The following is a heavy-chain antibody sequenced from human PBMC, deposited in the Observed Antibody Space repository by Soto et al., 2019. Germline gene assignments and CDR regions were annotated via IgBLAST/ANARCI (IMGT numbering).Heavy chain of an antibody. J-gene: IGHJ4*02. Sequence: SETLSLTCTVSGGSVSSQYWSWIRQPAGKGLEWIGRIYNGGIPLIHPSLESRVALSLDTSKNQFSLTLSSVTAADTAVYYCARGGALRPYGHVPLAFWGQGTLVTVSS. CDR1: GGSVSSQY. CDR2: IYNGGIP. V-gene: IGHV4-4*07. D-gene: IGHD3-16*01. CDR3: ARGGALRPYGHVPLAF.